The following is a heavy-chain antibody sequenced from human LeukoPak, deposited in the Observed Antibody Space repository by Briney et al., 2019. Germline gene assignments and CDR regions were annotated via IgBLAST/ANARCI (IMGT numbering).Heavy chain of an antibody. Sequence: GGSLRLSCAASGFTFNTYPMSWVRQAPGKGLEWVSAITGSGSNTYYADSVKGRFTISRDNSKNTLYLLMNSLRGEDTAVYYCVREGLRPYFDYWGRGTLVTVSS. CDR2: ITGSGSNT. CDR3: VREGLRPYFDY. J-gene: IGHJ4*02. CDR1: GFTFNTYP. V-gene: IGHV3-23*01.